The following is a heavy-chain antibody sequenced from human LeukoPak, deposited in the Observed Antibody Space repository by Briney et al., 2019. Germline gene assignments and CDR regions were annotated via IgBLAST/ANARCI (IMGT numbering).Heavy chain of an antibody. J-gene: IGHJ4*02. D-gene: IGHD3-22*01. CDR3: ARDHDVYYDSSGGKFDY. V-gene: IGHV1-69*13. Sequence: SVKVSCKASGGTFSSYAISWVRQAPGQGLEWMGGIIPIFGTANYAQKFQGRVTITADESTSTAYMELSSLRSEDTAVYYCARDHDVYYDSSGGKFDYWGQGTLVTVSS. CDR2: IIPIFGTA. CDR1: GGTFSSYA.